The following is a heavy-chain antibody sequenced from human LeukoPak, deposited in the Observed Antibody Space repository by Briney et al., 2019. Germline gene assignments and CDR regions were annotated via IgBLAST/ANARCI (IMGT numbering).Heavy chain of an antibody. Sequence: SQSPCLSRAVSGVTTSTSTQYRGWVRPPPEKGLEWIWRVSFSGGTYYNPSLKRRVTLSVDTSKNQFSLKMSSVTAAGTAVYYCPRVIFPHERLYIVVVLAATRGWFDPWGQGTLVTVSS. J-gene: IGHJ5*02. D-gene: IGHD2-15*01. V-gene: IGHV4-39*07. CDR1: GVTTSTSTQY. CDR2: VSFSGGT. CDR3: PRVIFPHERLYIVVVLAATRGWFDP.